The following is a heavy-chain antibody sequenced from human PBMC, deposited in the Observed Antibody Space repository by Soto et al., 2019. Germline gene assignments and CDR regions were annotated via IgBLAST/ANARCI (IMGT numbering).Heavy chain of an antibody. CDR2: ISSSGSTI. V-gene: IGHV3-48*03. D-gene: IGHD5-12*01. Sequence: LRLSCAASGFTFSSYEMNWVRQAPGKGLEWVSYISSSGSTIYYADSVKGRFTISRDNAKNSLYLQMNSLRAEDTAVYYCARVWLQWDAFDIWGQGTMVTVSS. CDR3: ARVWLQWDAFDI. CDR1: GFTFSSYE. J-gene: IGHJ3*02.